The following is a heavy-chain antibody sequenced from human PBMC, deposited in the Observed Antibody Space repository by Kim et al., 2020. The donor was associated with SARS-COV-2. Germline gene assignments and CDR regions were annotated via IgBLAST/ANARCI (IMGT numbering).Heavy chain of an antibody. J-gene: IGHJ6*02. CDR3: ARQPGYCSGGSCYSTHYYYGMDV. D-gene: IGHD2-15*01. CDR2: IYYSGST. Sequence: GSLRLSCTVSGGSISSYYWSWIRQPPGKGLEWIGYIYYSGSTNYNPSLKSRVTISVDTSKNQFSLKLSSVTAADTAVYYCARQPGYCSGGSCYSTHYYYGMDVWGQGTTVTVSS. V-gene: IGHV4-59*08. CDR1: GGSISSYY.